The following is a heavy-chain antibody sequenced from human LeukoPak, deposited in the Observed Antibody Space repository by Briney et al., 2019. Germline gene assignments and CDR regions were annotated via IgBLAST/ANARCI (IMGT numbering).Heavy chain of an antibody. CDR1: GFTFSSYW. CDR3: AKPPSVRDY. J-gene: IGHJ4*02. Sequence: GGSLRHSCAASGFTFSSYWMHWVRQAPGKGLEWVSAISGSGGSTYYADSVKGRFTISRDNSKNTLYLQMNSLRAGDTAVYYCAKPPSVRDYWSQGTLVTVSS. V-gene: IGHV3-23*01. CDR2: ISGSGGST. D-gene: IGHD6-6*01.